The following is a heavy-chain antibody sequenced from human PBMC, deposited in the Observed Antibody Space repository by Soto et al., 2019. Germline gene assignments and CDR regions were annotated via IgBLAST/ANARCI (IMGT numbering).Heavy chain of an antibody. CDR1: GYKFISHS. V-gene: IGHV1-18*01. Sequence: QIQLVQSGGEVKKPGASVKVSCKSSGYKFISHSITWVRQAPGQGLEWMGRISAYNGNTNYAQKLQGRVTMTTDTSTNTAYVELRSQRSDDTAVYYCARGAFCGGAPGCRDMDVWGQGTTVTVSS. D-gene: IGHD2-21*01. J-gene: IGHJ6*02. CDR2: ISAYNGNT. CDR3: ARGAFCGGAPGCRDMDV.